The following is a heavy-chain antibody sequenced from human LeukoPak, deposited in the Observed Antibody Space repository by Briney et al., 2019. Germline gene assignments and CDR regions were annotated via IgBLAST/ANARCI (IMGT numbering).Heavy chain of an antibody. V-gene: IGHV7-4-1*02. CDR1: GYTFTSYA. Sequence: ASVKVSCKASGYTFTSYAMNWVRQAPGQGLEWMGWINTNTGNPTYAQGFTGRFVFSLDTSVSTAYLQISSLKAEDTAVYYCARASGYDFWSGYYNYHYFDYWGQGTLVTVSS. D-gene: IGHD3-3*01. CDR3: ARASGYDFWSGYYNYHYFDY. J-gene: IGHJ4*02. CDR2: INTNTGNP.